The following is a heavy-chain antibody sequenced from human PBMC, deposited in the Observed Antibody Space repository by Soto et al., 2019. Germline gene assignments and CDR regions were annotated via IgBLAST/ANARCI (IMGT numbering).Heavy chain of an antibody. CDR3: ARDSGDNTLRPWGRSFHY. J-gene: IGHJ4*02. V-gene: IGHV1-46*01. Sequence: QVQLVQSGAEVKKPGASVKVSCKASGFTFTNYYIHWVRQAPGPGLEWMGLINPSGGGTFYAQKCQGRVTVTRDPGTRTVYMELSNLRSEDTAVNFCARDSGDNTLRPWGRSFHYWGKGTLVTVSS. D-gene: IGHD3-10*01. CDR2: INPSGGGT. CDR1: GFTFTNYY.